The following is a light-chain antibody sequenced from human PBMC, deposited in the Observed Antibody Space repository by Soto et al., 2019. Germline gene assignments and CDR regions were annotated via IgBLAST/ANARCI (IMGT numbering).Light chain of an antibody. CDR2: RNN. CDR1: SSNIGSNY. Sequence: QSVLTQPPSASGTPGQRVTISCSGSSSNIGSNYVYWYQQLPGTAPKLLIYRNNQRPSGVPDRFSGSKSGTSASLAISGLRSEDDADYYCAAWDDSLSALFGTGTKLTVL. CDR3: AAWDDSLSAL. J-gene: IGLJ1*01. V-gene: IGLV1-47*01.